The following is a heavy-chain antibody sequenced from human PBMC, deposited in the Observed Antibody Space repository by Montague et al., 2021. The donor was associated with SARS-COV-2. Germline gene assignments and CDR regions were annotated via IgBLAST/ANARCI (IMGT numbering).Heavy chain of an antibody. D-gene: IGHD3-9*01. CDR2: IYYSGST. J-gene: IGHJ5*02. Sequence: SETLSLTCTVSGGSISSGSYYWGWIRQPPGKGLEWIGSIYYSGSTYYNPSLKSRVTISVDTSKNQFSLKLSSVTAADTAVYYCARPVSYYDILSSSTNWFDPWGRGTLVTVSS. V-gene: IGHV4-39*01. CDR1: GGSISSGSYY. CDR3: ARPVSYYDILSSSTNWFDP.